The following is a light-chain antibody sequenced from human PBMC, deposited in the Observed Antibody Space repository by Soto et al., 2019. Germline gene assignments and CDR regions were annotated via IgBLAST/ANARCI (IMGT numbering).Light chain of an antibody. J-gene: IGKJ1*01. CDR3: QQYHIYSWT. V-gene: IGKV1-5*03. CDR2: RAS. CDR1: QDIGTW. Sequence: IWMTQSPSTLSASVGDRVTITCRASQDIGTWLAWYQQKPEKAPKVLIYRASHLESGVPSRFSASGSGTEFSLTINSLQADDFATYYCQQYHIYSWTFGQGTKVDIK.